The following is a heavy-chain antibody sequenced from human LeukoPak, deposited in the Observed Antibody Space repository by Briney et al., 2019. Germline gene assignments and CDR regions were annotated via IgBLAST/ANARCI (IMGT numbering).Heavy chain of an antibody. J-gene: IGHJ4*02. CDR2: ISTNGGST. V-gene: IGHV3-64D*09. D-gene: IGHD6-19*01. CDR1: GFTFSSYA. Sequence: GGSLRLSCSACGFTFSSYAMHCVRQAPGKGLEYVSAISTNGGSTYYADSVKGRFAISRDNSKNTLCLQMSSLRAEDTAVYYCVKDVSESSGSYFFDYWGQGTLVTVSS. CDR3: VKDVSESSGSYFFDY.